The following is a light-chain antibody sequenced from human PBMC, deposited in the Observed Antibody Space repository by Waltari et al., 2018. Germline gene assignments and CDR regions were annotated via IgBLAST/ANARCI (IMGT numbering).Light chain of an antibody. Sequence: DIQMTQSPSTHSASVGDRSTISCRASQSVGTWLAWYQQKPGKAPKLLIYMASSLESGVPSRFSGSGSGTEFTLTISSLQPDDFATYSCQQYSSFSTFGQGTKVDI. V-gene: IGKV1-5*03. CDR3: QQYSSFST. CDR2: MAS. CDR1: QSVGTW. J-gene: IGKJ2*01.